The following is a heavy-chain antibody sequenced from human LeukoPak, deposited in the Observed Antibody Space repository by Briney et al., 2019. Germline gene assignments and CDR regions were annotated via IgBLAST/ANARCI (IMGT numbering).Heavy chain of an antibody. CDR3: AKRLESGADYYDH. CDR1: GFTFSSSA. D-gene: IGHD1-1*01. CDR2: ITSSGANT. J-gene: IGHJ4*02. Sequence: GGSLRLSCAASGFTFSSSAMSWVRQAPGKGLEWVSAITSSGANTFYADSVRGRFTISRDNSRKTLHLQMNSLRADDTAVYYCAKRLESGADYYDHWGQGTLVTVPS. V-gene: IGHV3-23*01.